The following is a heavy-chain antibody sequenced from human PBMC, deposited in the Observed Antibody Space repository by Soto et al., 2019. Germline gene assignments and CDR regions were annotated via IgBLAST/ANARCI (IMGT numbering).Heavy chain of an antibody. CDR2: IYHSVST. J-gene: IGHJ6*02. V-gene: IGHV4-31*03. Sequence: QGQLQESGPGLVKSSQTLSLTCTVSGGSISSGGNYWSWILQHPGKGLEWIGYIYHSVSTYYNPSLKSRVNISVDTSKNQFSLKLNSVTAADTAVYYCASARMVRGVIYYYGMDVWGQGTTVTVSS. CDR3: ASARMVRGVIYYYGMDV. D-gene: IGHD3-10*01. CDR1: GGSISSGGNY.